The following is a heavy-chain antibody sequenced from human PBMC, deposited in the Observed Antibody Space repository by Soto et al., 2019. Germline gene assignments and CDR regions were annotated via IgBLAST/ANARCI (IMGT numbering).Heavy chain of an antibody. Sequence: RASVKVSCKASGYTFTGYYMHWVRQAPGQGLEWMGWINPNSGGTNYAQKFQGRVTMTRDTSISTAYMELSRLRSDDTAVYYCARGPSLAEADVLNLFFDYWGQGTLVTVSS. V-gene: IGHV1-2*02. CDR1: GYTFTGYY. CDR3: ARGPSLAEADVLNLFFDY. D-gene: IGHD6-13*01. J-gene: IGHJ4*02. CDR2: INPNSGGT.